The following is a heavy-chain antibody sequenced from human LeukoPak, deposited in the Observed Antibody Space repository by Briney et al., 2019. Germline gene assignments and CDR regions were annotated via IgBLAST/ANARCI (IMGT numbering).Heavy chain of an antibody. V-gene: IGHV4-31*03. Sequence: SETLSLTCTVSGGSISSGGYSWNWIRQHPGKGLEWIGYIYYSGSTYYNPSLKSRVTISVDTSKNQFSLKLSSVTAADTAVYYCARGGYSYGGYFDYWGQGTLVTVSS. J-gene: IGHJ4*02. CDR3: ARGGYSYGGYFDY. D-gene: IGHD5-18*01. CDR1: GGSISSGGYS. CDR2: IYYSGST.